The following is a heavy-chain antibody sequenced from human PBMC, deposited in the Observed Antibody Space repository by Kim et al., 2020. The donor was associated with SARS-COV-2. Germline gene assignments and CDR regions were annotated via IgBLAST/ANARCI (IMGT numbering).Heavy chain of an antibody. CDR2: ISYDGSNK. D-gene: IGHD5-12*01. Sequence: GGSLRLSCAASGFTFSSYAMHWVRQAPGKGLEWVAVISYDGSNKYYADSVKGRFTISRDNSKNTLYLQMNSLRAEDTAVYYCARGGWLQRADWYFDLWGRGTLVTVSS. CDR1: GFTFSSYA. CDR3: ARGGWLQRADWYFDL. V-gene: IGHV3-30-3*01. J-gene: IGHJ2*01.